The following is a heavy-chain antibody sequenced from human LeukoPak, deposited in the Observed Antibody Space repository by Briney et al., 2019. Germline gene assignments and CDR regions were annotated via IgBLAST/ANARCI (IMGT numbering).Heavy chain of an antibody. CDR1: GYTFTSYD. CDR3: ARSKHLSGSYDY. CDR2: ISAYNGNT. D-gene: IGHD3-10*01. Sequence: GASVKVSCKASGYTFTSYDINWVRQATGQGLEWMGWISAYNGNTNYAQKLQGRVTMTTDTSTSTAYMELRSLRSDDTAVYYCARSKHLSGSYDYWGQGTLVTASS. J-gene: IGHJ4*02. V-gene: IGHV1-18*01.